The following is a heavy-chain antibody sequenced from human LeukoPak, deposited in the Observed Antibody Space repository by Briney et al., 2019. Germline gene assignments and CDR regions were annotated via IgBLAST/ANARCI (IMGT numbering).Heavy chain of an antibody. J-gene: IGHJ4*02. CDR1: GFTFSSYS. Sequence: KTGGSLRLSCAASGFTFSSYSMNWVRQAPGKGLEWVSSISSSSSYIYYADSVKGRFTTSRDNAKNSLYLQMNSLRAEDTAVYYCARDRGAMVSRWGQGTLVTVSS. CDR3: ARDRGAMVSR. CDR2: ISSSSSYI. D-gene: IGHD5-18*01. V-gene: IGHV3-21*01.